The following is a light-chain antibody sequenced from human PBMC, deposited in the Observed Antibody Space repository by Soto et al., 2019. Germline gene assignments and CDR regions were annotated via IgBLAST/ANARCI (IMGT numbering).Light chain of an antibody. Sequence: EIVFMQSPGNRALSRGGGAPVSCRAIQSVSSCYLAWYQQKPGQATXPLIYGAFTRATGIPARFSGTGSGTEFTLTISSLQSEDLSLYYCQQFNDWPLTFGQGNRW. CDR2: GAF. CDR1: QSVSSCY. CDR3: QQFNDWPLT. V-gene: IGKV3-15*01. J-gene: IGKJ1*01.